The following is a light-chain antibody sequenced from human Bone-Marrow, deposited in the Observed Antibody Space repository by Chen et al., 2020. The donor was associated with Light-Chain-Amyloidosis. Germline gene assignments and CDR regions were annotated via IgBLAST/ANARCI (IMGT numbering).Light chain of an antibody. J-gene: IGKJ4*01. Sequence: DIQMTQSPSSLSASVGDRVTITCRASQSITKFLNWDQQQPGKGPKLLIYTASILQSGVPSRFSGSGSGTDFSLTIRSVQPEDLANYYCQQSYSTPTFGGGTKLEIK. V-gene: IGKV1-39*01. CDR2: TAS. CDR3: QQSYSTPT. CDR1: QSITKF.